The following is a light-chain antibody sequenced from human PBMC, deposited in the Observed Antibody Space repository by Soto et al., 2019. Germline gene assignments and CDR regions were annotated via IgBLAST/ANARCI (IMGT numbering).Light chain of an antibody. V-gene: IGKV3-20*01. CDR2: GAT. CDR1: QSVSSRY. Sequence: EIVLTQSPGTLSMSPGERATLSCRASQSVSSRYVAWHQQKPGQAPRLLLSGATNRATGIPDRFSGSGSGTAFTLTISRLEPEDFAVYYCQQYSNSPFTFGPGTKVEIK. J-gene: IGKJ3*01. CDR3: QQYSNSPFT.